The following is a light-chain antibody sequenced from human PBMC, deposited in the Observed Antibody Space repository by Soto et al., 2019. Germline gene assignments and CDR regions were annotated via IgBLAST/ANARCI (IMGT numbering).Light chain of an antibody. CDR2: AAS. V-gene: IGKV3-15*01. CDR3: QHHNNWPPWT. CDR1: QSISSN. Sequence: EIVMTQSPSTLSVSPGERATLSCQASQSISSNLAWYQQKPGQTPRLLIYAASTRDTGIPPRFSGSGSGTEVTLTTSSLLSEDVVVSYYQHHNNWPPWTFGQGTKVEIK. J-gene: IGKJ1*01.